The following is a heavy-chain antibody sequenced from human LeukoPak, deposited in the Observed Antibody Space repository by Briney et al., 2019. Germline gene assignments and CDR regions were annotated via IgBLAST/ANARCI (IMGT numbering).Heavy chain of an antibody. Sequence: PSETLSLTCNVSGGSINNYYWSWIRQPPGKGLEWIGYIYYSGSTYYNPSLKSRVTISVDTSKNQFSLKLSSVTAADTAVYYCARGAYSGRHFPFDYWGQGTLVTVSS. J-gene: IGHJ4*02. CDR3: ARGAYSGRHFPFDY. D-gene: IGHD1-26*01. V-gene: IGHV4-59*08. CDR2: IYYSGST. CDR1: GGSINNYY.